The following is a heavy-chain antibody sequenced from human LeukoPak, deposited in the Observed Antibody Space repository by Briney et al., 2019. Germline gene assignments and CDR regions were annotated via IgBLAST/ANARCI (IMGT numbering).Heavy chain of an antibody. V-gene: IGHV3-30*04. CDR1: GFTFSSYA. D-gene: IGHD3-22*01. CDR2: ISYDGSNK. J-gene: IGHJ4*02. CDR3: ARDGDYDSSGYYLGGFDY. Sequence: GRSLRLSCAASGFTFSSYAMHWVRQAPGKGLEWVAVISYDGSNKYYADSVKGRFTISRDNSKNTLYLQMNSLRAEDTAVYYCARDGDYDSSGYYLGGFDYWGQGTLVTVSS.